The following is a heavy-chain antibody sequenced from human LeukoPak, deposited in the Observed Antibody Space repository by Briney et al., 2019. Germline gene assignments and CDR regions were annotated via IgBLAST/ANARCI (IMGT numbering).Heavy chain of an antibody. CDR2: INWNGGST. J-gene: IGHJ4*02. V-gene: IGHV3-20*04. CDR1: GFTFDDYG. Sequence: GGSLRLSCAASGFTFDDYGMSWVRRAPGKGLEWVSGINWNGGSTGYADSVKGRFTISRDNAKNSLYLQMNSLRAEDTALYYCARAGSMIVEYYFDYWGQGTLVTVSS. D-gene: IGHD3-22*01. CDR3: ARAGSMIVEYYFDY.